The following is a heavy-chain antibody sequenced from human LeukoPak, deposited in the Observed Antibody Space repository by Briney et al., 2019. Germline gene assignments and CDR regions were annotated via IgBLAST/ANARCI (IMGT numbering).Heavy chain of an antibody. J-gene: IGHJ5*02. D-gene: IGHD2-21*02. V-gene: IGHV4-39*02. Sequence: SETLSLTCTVSGVSISSSSYYWGWIRQPPGKGLEWIGTIYYSGSTYYNPSLKSRVTISVDTSKNQFSLNLSSVTAADTAVYYCAREIVVVTAIRRRWFDPWGQGTLVTVSS. CDR1: GVSISSSSYY. CDR2: IYYSGST. CDR3: AREIVVVTAIRRRWFDP.